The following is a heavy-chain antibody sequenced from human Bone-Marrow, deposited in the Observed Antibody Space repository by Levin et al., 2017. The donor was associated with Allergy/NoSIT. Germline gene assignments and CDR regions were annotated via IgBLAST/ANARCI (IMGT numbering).Heavy chain of an antibody. Sequence: GESLKISCATSGFSFSNHVMNWVRQAPAKGLEWVASINGNGVKTYYAESVKGRFTISRDNAKNMVYLQINSLRADDTAVYYCARAQTASVLVVYAIVRNSMDVWGSGTTVIVSS. J-gene: IGHJ6*03. CDR2: INGNGVKT. CDR3: ARAQTASVLVVYAIVRNSMDV. D-gene: IGHD2-8*02. CDR1: GFSFSNHV. V-gene: IGHV3-23*01.